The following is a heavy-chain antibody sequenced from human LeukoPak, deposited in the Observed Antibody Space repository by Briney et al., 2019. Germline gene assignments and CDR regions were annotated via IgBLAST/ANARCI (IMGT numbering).Heavy chain of an antibody. D-gene: IGHD6-13*01. CDR2: IYYSGST. J-gene: IGHJ4*02. V-gene: IGHV4-59*11. CDR3: ARVGIAAAYDY. Sequence: PSETLSLTCTVSGGSISSHYWSWIRQPPGKGLEWIGYIYYSGSTNYNPSLKSRVTISVDTSKNQFSLKLSSVTAADTAVYYCARVGIAAAYDYWAREPWSPSPQ. CDR1: GGSISSHY.